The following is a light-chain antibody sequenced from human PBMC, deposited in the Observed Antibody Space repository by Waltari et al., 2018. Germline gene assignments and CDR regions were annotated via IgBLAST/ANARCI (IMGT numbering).Light chain of an antibody. Sequence: DIQMPQSPSSLSASVGDRVTITCRASQDIGNFFAWFQQKPGKAAKSLIYGASSLQSGVPSKFSGSGSGTDFVLTISSVQPGDFATYYCQQYSSYPLTFGGGTKVEIK. CDR2: GAS. CDR3: QQYSSYPLT. V-gene: IGKV1-16*02. CDR1: QDIGNF. J-gene: IGKJ4*01.